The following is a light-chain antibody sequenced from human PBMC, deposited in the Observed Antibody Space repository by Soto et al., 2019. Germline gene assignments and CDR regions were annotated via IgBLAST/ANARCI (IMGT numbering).Light chain of an antibody. V-gene: IGKV3-20*01. Sequence: EIVLTQSPGTLSLSPGERATLSCRSSQYMTRTYIAWYQQKPGQAPRLLIYAASNRATGIPDQFSGSGSGTDYSLTITRLEPEDSAVYYCHQYDKAPKTFGQGTKVEIK. CDR1: QYMTRTY. CDR2: AAS. CDR3: HQYDKAPKT. J-gene: IGKJ2*01.